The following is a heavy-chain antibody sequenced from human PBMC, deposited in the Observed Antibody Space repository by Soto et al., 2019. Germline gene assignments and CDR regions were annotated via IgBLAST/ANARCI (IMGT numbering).Heavy chain of an antibody. D-gene: IGHD3-10*01. CDR1: GYTFTSYG. CDR2: ISAYNGNT. CDR3: ARDRPLLWFGELLFDI. V-gene: IGHV1-18*04. J-gene: IGHJ3*02. Sequence: RASVKVSCKASGYTFTSYGISWVRQAPGQGLEWMGWISAYNGNTNYAQKLQGRVTMTTDTSTSTAYMELRSLRSDDTAVYYCARDRPLLWFGELLFDIWGQGTMVTVSS.